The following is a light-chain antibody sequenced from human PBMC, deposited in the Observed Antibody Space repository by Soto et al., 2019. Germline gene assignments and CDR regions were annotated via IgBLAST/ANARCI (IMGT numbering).Light chain of an antibody. V-gene: IGKV3-20*01. CDR1: QNINSDY. Sequence: EIVLTQSPGTLSLSPGERATLSCRASQNINSDYFAWYQQKPGQAPRLLIYGASTRATDVPDRFSGSGSGADFTLSISRLEPEDFAVYYCQQYGSSPPRTFGQGTKVDIK. CDR3: QQYGSSPPRT. J-gene: IGKJ1*01. CDR2: GAS.